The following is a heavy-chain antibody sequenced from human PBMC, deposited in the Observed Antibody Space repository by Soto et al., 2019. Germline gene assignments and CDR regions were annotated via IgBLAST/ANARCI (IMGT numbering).Heavy chain of an antibody. CDR2: IVPLFRTT. CDR1: GGTFSSYA. J-gene: IGHJ6*02. CDR3: ARGGYSSTWSNLLDRSGLDV. D-gene: IGHD6-13*01. Sequence: QVQLVQSGAEAKKPGSSVKVSCKTSGGTFSSYAISWVRQAPGQGLEWMGGIVPLFRTTNYAQKFQGRVTITAYTSTYTGYMELSGLRSGDTAVYYCARGGYSSTWSNLLDRSGLDVWGQGTTVTVSS. V-gene: IGHV1-69*06.